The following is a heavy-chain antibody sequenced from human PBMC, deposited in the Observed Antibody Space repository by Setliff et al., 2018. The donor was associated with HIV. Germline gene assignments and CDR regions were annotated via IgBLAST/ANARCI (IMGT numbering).Heavy chain of an antibody. CDR1: GFTFSTYS. CDR2: ISSSSRSK. J-gene: IGHJ6*03. CDR3: AREVKQWLVQANYYYYYMDV. Sequence: PGGSLRLSCEASGFTFSTYSMNWVRQAPGKGLEWVSSISSSSRSKYYADSVKGRFTISRDNAKNSLYLQMNSLRAEDTALYYCAREVKQWLVQANYYYYYMDVWGKGTTVTVSS. D-gene: IGHD6-19*01. V-gene: IGHV3-21*04.